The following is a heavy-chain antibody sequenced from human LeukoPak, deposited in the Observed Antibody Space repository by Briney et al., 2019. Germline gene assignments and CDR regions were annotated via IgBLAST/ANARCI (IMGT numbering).Heavy chain of an antibody. CDR3: ARRKGDYGGNPIDY. CDR2: INPNSGGT. V-gene: IGHV1-2*02. Sequence: ALVKVSCKASGYTFTGYYMHWVRQAPGQGLEWMGWINPNSGGTNYAQKFQGRVTMTRDTSISTAYMELSRLRSDDTAVYYCARRKGDYGGNPIDYWGQGTLVTVSS. J-gene: IGHJ4*02. D-gene: IGHD4-23*01. CDR1: GYTFTGYY.